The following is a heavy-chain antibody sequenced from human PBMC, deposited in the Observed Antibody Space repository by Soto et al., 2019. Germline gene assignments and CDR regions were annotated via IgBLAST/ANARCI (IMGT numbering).Heavy chain of an antibody. J-gene: IGHJ5*02. CDR3: ARAIPRDYDFWSGYSPFNWFDP. Sequence: TSETLSLTCTVSGGSISSSSYYWGWIRQPPGKGLEWIGSIYYSGSTYYNPSLKSRVTISVDTSKNQFSLKLSSVTAADTAVYYCARAIPRDYDFWSGYSPFNWFDPWGQGTLVTVSS. CDR2: IYYSGST. CDR1: GGSISSSSYY. D-gene: IGHD3-3*01. V-gene: IGHV4-39*07.